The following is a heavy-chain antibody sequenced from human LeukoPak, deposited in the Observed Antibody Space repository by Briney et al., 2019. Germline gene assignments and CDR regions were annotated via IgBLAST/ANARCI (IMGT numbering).Heavy chain of an antibody. Sequence: PGGSLRLSCAALGFTFSNYEMTWVRQAPGKGVEWVSKITSSGSTLYYADSVKGRVTISRDNAKHSLTLQMNSLRAEDTAVYYCARLFDLWGQGTMVTVSS. CDR1: GFTFSNYE. V-gene: IGHV3-48*03. J-gene: IGHJ3*01. CDR3: ARLFDL. CDR2: ITSSGSTL.